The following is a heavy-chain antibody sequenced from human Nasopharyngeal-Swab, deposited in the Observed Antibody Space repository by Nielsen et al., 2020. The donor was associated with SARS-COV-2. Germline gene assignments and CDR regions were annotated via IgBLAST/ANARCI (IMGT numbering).Heavy chain of an antibody. D-gene: IGHD1-26*01. CDR1: AYFLTEVS. Sequence: ASVKVTCKVSAYFLTEVSMIWVRQDPGKGLEWVGGYDPEDGETIYAQKFQGRVSMTKDAAPDTVYRELSSLTSEYTYVNYCTTFAGSYGRFDYWGQGTLVTVSS. J-gene: IGHJ4*02. CDR3: TTFAGSYGRFDY. V-gene: IGHV1-24*01. CDR2: YDPEDGET.